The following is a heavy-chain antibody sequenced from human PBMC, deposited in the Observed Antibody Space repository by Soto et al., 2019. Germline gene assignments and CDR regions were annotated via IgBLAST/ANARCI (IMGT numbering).Heavy chain of an antibody. J-gene: IGHJ5*02. CDR2: IYYSGST. CDR1: GGSVSSGSYY. CDR3: ARDVLKGWWFDP. D-gene: IGHD6-19*01. V-gene: IGHV4-61*01. Sequence: SETLSLTCTVSGGSVSSGSYYWSWIRQPPGKGLEWIGYIYYSGSTNYNPSLKSRVTISVDTSKNQFSLKLSSVTAADTAVYYCARDVLKGWWFDPWGQGTLVTVSS.